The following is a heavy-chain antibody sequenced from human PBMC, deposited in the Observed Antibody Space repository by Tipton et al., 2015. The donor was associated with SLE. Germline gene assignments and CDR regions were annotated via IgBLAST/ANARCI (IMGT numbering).Heavy chain of an antibody. CDR1: GGSISSSSYY. CDR3: ASTRAVAVDY. Sequence: TLSLTCTVSGGSISSSSYYWGWIRQPPGKGLEWIGNIYYSGSTYYNPSLKSRVTISVDTSKNQFSLMLSSVTAADTAVYYCASTRAVAVDYWGRGTLVTVSS. J-gene: IGHJ4*02. D-gene: IGHD6-19*01. V-gene: IGHV4-39*01. CDR2: IYYSGST.